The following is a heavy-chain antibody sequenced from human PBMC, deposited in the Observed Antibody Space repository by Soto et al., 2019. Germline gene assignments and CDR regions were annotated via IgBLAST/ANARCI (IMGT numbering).Heavy chain of an antibody. D-gene: IGHD6-19*01. J-gene: IGHJ5*01. CDR1: GFMFGSYA. V-gene: IGHV3-23*01. CDR3: AKARKYSSPYDS. CDR2: ISGGGRTT. Sequence: EVQLLESGGGLVQPGGSLRLSCATSGFMFGSYAMNWVLQAPGKGLEWVSVISGGGRTTNYADSVRRRFTTSRDSSTDTVYLQMYSLRVEDTAVYYCAKARKYSSPYDSWGQGPLVTVSS.